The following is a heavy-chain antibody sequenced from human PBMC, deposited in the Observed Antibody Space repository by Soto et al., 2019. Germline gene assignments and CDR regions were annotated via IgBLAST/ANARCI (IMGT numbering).Heavy chain of an antibody. CDR1: GYTFTSYG. J-gene: IGHJ4*02. D-gene: IGHD6-13*01. Sequence: ASVKVSCKASGYTFTSYGISWVRQAPGQGLEWMGWISAYNGTTNYAQKFQGRVTMTTDKSTSTAYMELSSLRSEDTAVYYCARDVIAAAGTAGWGQRTLDTVSS. V-gene: IGHV1-18*01. CDR3: ARDVIAAAGTAG. CDR2: ISAYNGTT.